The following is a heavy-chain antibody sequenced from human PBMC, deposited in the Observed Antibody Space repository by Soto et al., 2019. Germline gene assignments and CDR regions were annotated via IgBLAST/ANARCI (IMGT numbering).Heavy chain of an antibody. J-gene: IGHJ4*03. D-gene: IGHD3-10*01. CDR1: GFSFGANY. Sequence: QVQLVESGGGLVEPGKSLRLSCVGSGFSFGANYMTWIRQTPGKGLNWLSYISNSGAVVKYVDSLKGRLTVSRNNVQKSVFLELKSLRVDDTAVYYCVRGSGYGSGNYDLWGQGTLVTVSP. V-gene: IGHV3-11*01. CDR3: VRGSGYGSGNYDL. CDR2: ISNSGAVV.